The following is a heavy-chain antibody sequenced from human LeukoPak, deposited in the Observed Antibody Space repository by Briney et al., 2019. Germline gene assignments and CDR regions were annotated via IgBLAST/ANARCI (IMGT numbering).Heavy chain of an antibody. D-gene: IGHD6-13*01. V-gene: IGHV3-33*01. CDR3: ARIAAAGTDFDY. CDR1: GFTFSSYG. Sequence: PGGSLRLSCAASGFTFSSYGMHWVRQAPGKGLEWVAVIWYDGSNKYYADSVKDRFTISRDNSKNTLYLQMNSLRAEDTAVYYCARIAAAGTDFDYWGQGTLVTVSS. CDR2: IWYDGSNK. J-gene: IGHJ4*02.